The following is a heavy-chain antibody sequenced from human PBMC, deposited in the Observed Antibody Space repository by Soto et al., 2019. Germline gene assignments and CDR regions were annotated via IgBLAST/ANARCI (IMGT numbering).Heavy chain of an antibody. CDR3: ARGTVDYYDSSGFLDHFDY. Sequence: PSETLSLTCTVSGGSISSGGYYWSWIRQHPGKGLEWIGYIYYSGSTYYNPSLKSRVTISVDTSKNQFSLKLSSVTAADTAVYYCARGTVDYYDSSGFLDHFDYWGQGTLVTVSS. CDR2: IYYSGST. CDR1: GGSISSGGYY. D-gene: IGHD3-22*01. J-gene: IGHJ4*02. V-gene: IGHV4-31*03.